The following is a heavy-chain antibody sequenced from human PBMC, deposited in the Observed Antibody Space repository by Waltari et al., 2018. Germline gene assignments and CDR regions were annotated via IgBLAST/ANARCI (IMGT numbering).Heavy chain of an antibody. Sequence: QVQLVQSGAEVKKPGASVKVSCKASGYTFTSYAMHWVRQAPGQRLEWMGWINAGNGNTKYSQKFQGRVTITRDTSASTAYMELSSLRSEDTAVYYCAKHREGVEGDAFDIWGQGTMVTVSS. CDR3: AKHREGVEGDAFDI. CDR1: GYTFTSYA. V-gene: IGHV1-3*01. D-gene: IGHD3-10*01. CDR2: INAGNGNT. J-gene: IGHJ3*02.